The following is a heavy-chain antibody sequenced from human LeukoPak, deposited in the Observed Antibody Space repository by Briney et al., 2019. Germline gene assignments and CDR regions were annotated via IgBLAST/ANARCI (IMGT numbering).Heavy chain of an antibody. CDR3: ARVRDGYNAAYDI. CDR1: GYTFTNYY. J-gene: IGHJ3*02. D-gene: IGHD5-24*01. V-gene: IGHV1-46*01. Sequence: ASVKVSCKASGYTFTNYYIHWVRQAPGQGLEWMGIIKPSGGSTNYAQNFQGRVTMTSDTSTSTVYMELSGLRSEDTAVYYCARVRDGYNAAYDIWGQGTMVTVPS. CDR2: IKPSGGST.